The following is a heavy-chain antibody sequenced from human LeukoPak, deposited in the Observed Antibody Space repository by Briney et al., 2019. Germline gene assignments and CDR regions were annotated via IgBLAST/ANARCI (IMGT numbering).Heavy chain of an antibody. V-gene: IGHV1-8*01. J-gene: IGHJ4*02. CDR1: GYTFTSYD. CDR3: TRGVGVAGGH. CDR2: VKPHSGDT. Sequence: GASVTVSCKTSGYTFTSYDINRVRQDTGQGLEWMGWVKPHSGDTAYAQKFQGRVTMTRDSATSTVYMELSGLRSEDSAVYYCTRGVGVAGGHWGQGTLVTVSS. D-gene: IGHD6-19*01.